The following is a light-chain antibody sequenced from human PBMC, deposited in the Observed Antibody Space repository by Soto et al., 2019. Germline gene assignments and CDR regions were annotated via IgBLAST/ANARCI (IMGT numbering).Light chain of an antibody. CDR1: ERVDSN. Sequence: EIVMTQSPATLSVSPGGRATLSCRASERVDSNLAWYQQKFGQPPRLIIYKASNRATGTPARFSGRGSGTEFSLTVSGLQSGDVAVCYSQQYILRPYTFGQGTKVEI. V-gene: IGKV3D-15*01. J-gene: IGKJ2*01. CDR2: KAS. CDR3: QQYILRPYT.